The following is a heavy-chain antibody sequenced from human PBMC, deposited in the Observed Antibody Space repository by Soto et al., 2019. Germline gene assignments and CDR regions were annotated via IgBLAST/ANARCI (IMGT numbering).Heavy chain of an antibody. Sequence: PGGALRLSCAASGFTFSSYDMHWVRQATGKGLEWVSAIGTAGDTYYPGSVKGRFTISRENAKNSLYLQMNSLRAGDTAVYYCARGYYYDSSGYSDAFDIWGQGTMVTVSS. CDR1: GFTFSSYD. CDR3: ARGYYYDSSGYSDAFDI. D-gene: IGHD3-22*01. J-gene: IGHJ3*02. CDR2: IGTAGDT. V-gene: IGHV3-13*04.